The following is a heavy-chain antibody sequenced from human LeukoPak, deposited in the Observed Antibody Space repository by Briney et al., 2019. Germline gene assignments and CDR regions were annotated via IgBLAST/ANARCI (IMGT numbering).Heavy chain of an antibody. J-gene: IGHJ4*02. CDR1: GFTFSDYY. CDR2: ISSSGSTI. Sequence: GGSLRLSCAASGFTFSDYYMSWIRQAPGKGLEWVSYISSSGSTIYYADSVKGRFTISRDNAKNSLYLQMNSLRAEDTAVYYCAKDPMNSFGELLVYFDYWGQGTLVTVSS. CDR3: AKDPMNSFGELLVYFDY. D-gene: IGHD3-10*01. V-gene: IGHV3-11*04.